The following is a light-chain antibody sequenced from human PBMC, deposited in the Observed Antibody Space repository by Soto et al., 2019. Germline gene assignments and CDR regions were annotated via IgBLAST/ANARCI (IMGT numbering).Light chain of an antibody. J-gene: IGKJ4*01. V-gene: IGKV1-5*03. CDR2: KAS. CDR1: QSISSW. CDR3: QQYNSLGLT. Sequence: DIQMTQSPSTLSASVGDRVTITCRASQSISSWLAWYQQKPGKAPKLLIYKASSLESGVPSRFSGSGSGTEFTLTISSLQPDDFATDYCQQYNSLGLTFGGGTKVDIK.